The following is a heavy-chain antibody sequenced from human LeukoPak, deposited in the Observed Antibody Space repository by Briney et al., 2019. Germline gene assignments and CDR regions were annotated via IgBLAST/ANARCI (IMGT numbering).Heavy chain of an antibody. Sequence: GGSLRLSCAASGFAFSSYAMSWVRQPPGKGLEWVSAISGSGGSTYYADSVKGRFTISRDNSKNTLYLQMNSLRAEDTAIYYCAEEGENYAFDIWGQGTMVTVSS. D-gene: IGHD2-21*01. CDR3: AEEGENYAFDI. CDR1: GFAFSSYA. V-gene: IGHV3-23*01. J-gene: IGHJ3*02. CDR2: ISGSGGST.